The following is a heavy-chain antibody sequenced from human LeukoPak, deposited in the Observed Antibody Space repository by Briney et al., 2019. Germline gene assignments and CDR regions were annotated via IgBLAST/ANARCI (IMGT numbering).Heavy chain of an antibody. CDR2: INTEGTII. Sequence: GGSLRLSCAASGFTFSSYWMHWVRQVPGKGLVWVSRINTEGTIISYADSVKGRFTISRDNSKNTLYLQMNSLRAEDTAVYYCARDRTYDADLSMVYYYYGMDVWGQGTTVTVSS. CDR1: GFTFSSYW. V-gene: IGHV3-74*01. J-gene: IGHJ6*02. D-gene: IGHD4/OR15-4a*01. CDR3: ARDRTYDADLSMVYYYYGMDV.